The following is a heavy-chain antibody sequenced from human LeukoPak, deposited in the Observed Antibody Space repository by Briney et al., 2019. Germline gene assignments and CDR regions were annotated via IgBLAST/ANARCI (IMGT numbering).Heavy chain of an antibody. D-gene: IGHD2-8*02. CDR3: SGVDKNMDPRFDF. CDR1: GFTFSGCA. CDR2: IISKANGYAT. V-gene: IGHV3-73*01. J-gene: IGHJ4*02. Sequence: GGSLRLSCAASGFTFSGCAMHWVRQASGKGLEWIGRIISKANGYATAYGASVKGRFTISRDDSKNTAYMQMNSLKTEDTAVYYCSGVDKNMDPRFDFWGQGTLVTVSS.